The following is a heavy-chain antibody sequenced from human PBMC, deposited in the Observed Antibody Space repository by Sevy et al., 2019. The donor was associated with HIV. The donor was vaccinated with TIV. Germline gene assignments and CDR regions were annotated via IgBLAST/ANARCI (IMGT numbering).Heavy chain of an antibody. CDR1: GGPFSGYF. Sequence: SETLCLTCAVYGGPFSGYFWNWIRQSPGKGLEWIGEINHTGTLKYNPSLKSRVTISVDASKNQLSLHLSSVTAADTAIYYCARGRQAYVVVVPSTVPFDYWGQGTLVTVSS. J-gene: IGHJ4*02. V-gene: IGHV4-34*01. D-gene: IGHD2-2*01. CDR2: INHTGTL. CDR3: ARGRQAYVVVVPSTVPFDY.